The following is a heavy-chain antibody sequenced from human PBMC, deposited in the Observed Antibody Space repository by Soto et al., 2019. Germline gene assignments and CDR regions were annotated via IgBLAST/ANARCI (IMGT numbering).Heavy chain of an antibody. D-gene: IGHD6-19*01. J-gene: IGHJ5*02. CDR3: ARRHQAVAVSPWFDP. V-gene: IGHV2-26*01. CDR1: GLSITDSEMG. CDR2: IDSSGEK. Sequence: QVTLKESGPVLVKPTETLTLRCTVSGLSITDSEMGVSWIRLPPGQPLEWLAHIDSSGEKSYRTFLKSRLAISKDTSKSQVVLTMTNMDPADTATYYCARRHQAVAVSPWFDPWGQGIPVTVSS.